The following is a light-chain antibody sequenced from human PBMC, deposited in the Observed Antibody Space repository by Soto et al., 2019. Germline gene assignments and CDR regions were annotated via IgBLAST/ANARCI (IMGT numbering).Light chain of an antibody. CDR3: QQYNNWPRT. J-gene: IGKJ1*01. CDR2: CAS. Sequence: EIVMTQSPATLSVSPGERATLSCRASQSVSSNLAWYQQKPGQAPRLLIYCASTRATGIPARFSGSGSGTEFTLNISSXXXXDFAVYYCQQYNNWPRTFGQG. CDR1: QSVSSN. V-gene: IGKV3-15*01.